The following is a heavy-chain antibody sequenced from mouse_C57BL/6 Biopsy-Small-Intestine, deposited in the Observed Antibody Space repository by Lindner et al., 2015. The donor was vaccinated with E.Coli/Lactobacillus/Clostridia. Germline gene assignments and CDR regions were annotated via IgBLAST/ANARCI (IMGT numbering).Heavy chain of an antibody. V-gene: IGHV14-4*02. J-gene: IGHJ1*01. CDR2: ISAHNGNT. CDR1: FIRFYQFT. CDR3: ARSYYDF. D-gene: IGHD1-1*01. Sequence: SVEGLLQGFWFIRFYQFTILTWVRQAPGQGLEWMGWISAHNGNTNYAQKFQGRVTMTTDTSTSTAYMELRSLRSDDTAVYFCARSYYDFWGQGTTVTVSS.